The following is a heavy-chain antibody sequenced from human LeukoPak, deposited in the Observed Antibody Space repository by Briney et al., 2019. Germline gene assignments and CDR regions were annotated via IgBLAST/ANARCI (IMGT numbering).Heavy chain of an antibody. Sequence: PSETLSLTCTVSGGSVSNAGYYWTWGRQPPGKAREWIENIDSWGNTNSGPSLNSRVTISVDTSKNLFSLKLTAVTAADTAVYFCARDGTIVEGSLFDSWGQGKLVTVSS. J-gene: IGHJ4*02. CDR1: GGSVSNAGYY. V-gene: IGHV4-61*08. CDR2: IDSWGNT. D-gene: IGHD3-3*01. CDR3: ARDGTIVEGSLFDS.